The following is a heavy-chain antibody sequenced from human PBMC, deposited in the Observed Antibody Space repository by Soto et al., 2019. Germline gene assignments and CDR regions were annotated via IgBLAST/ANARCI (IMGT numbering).Heavy chain of an antibody. Sequence: PGGSLRLSCAASGFSFSDYYMSWIRQAPGKGLEWVSYISSSGSSIYYADSVKGRFTVSRDNAKDSMWLQVNSLRAEDTAVYYCARVVISGSYLDYWGQGSLVTVSS. J-gene: IGHJ4*02. CDR3: ARVVISGSYLDY. D-gene: IGHD1-26*01. CDR2: ISSSGSSI. V-gene: IGHV3-11*04. CDR1: GFSFSDYY.